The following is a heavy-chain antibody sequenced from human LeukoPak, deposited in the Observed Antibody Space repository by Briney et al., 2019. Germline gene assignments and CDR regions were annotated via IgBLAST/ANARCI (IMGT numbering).Heavy chain of an antibody. CDR3: ARDFGPI. CDR2: ISSSSSYI. V-gene: IGHV3-21*01. CDR1: GFTFSSYS. Sequence: GGSLRLSCAASGFTFSSYSMNRVRQAPGKGLEWVSSISSSSSYIYYAVSVKGRFTISRDNAKNSLYLQMNSLRAEDTAVYYCARDFGPIWGQGTMVTVSS. J-gene: IGHJ3*02. D-gene: IGHD3-10*01.